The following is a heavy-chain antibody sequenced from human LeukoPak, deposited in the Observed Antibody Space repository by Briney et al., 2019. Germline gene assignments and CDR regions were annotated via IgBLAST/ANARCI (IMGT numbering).Heavy chain of an antibody. V-gene: IGHV1-69*04. CDR1: GGTFSSYA. Sequence: SVKVSCKASGGTFSSYAISWVRQAPGQGLEGMGRIIPILGIANYAQKFQGRVTITADKSTSTAYMELSSLRSEDTAVYYCARDSVYLAPQVFDYWGQGTLVTVSS. D-gene: IGHD3-16*01. CDR3: ARDSVYLAPQVFDY. CDR2: IIPILGIA. J-gene: IGHJ4*02.